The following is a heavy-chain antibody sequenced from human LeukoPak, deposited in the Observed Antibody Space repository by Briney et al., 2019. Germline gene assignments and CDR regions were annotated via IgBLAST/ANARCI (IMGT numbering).Heavy chain of an antibody. D-gene: IGHD3-22*01. CDR1: GGTFSSYA. V-gene: IGHV1-69*05. Sequence: GSSVKVSCKASGGTFSSYAISWVRQVPGQGLEWMGRIIPIFGTANYAQKFQGRVTITTDESTSTAYMELSSLRSEDTAVYYCAAGLITMIVVDGDYYYYMDVWGKGTTVTVSS. J-gene: IGHJ6*03. CDR2: IIPIFGTA. CDR3: AAGLITMIVVDGDYYYYMDV.